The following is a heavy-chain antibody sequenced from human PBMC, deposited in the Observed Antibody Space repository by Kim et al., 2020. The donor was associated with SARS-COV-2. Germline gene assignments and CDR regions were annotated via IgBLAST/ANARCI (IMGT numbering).Heavy chain of an antibody. CDR2: IIPIFGTA. J-gene: IGHJ5*02. CDR1: GGTFSSYA. CDR3: ARGDGIYYGSAGWFDP. Sequence: SVKVSCKASGGTFSSYAISWVRQAPGQGLEWMGGIIPIFGTANYAQKFQGRVTITADESTSTAYMELSSLRSEDTAVYYCARGDGIYYGSAGWFDPWGQGTLVTVSS. D-gene: IGHD3-10*01. V-gene: IGHV1-69*13.